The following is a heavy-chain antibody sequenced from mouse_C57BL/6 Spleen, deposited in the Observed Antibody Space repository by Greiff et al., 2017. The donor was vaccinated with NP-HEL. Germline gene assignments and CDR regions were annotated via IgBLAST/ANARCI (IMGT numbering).Heavy chain of an antibody. J-gene: IGHJ3*01. Sequence: EVKVEESGGGLVQPGGSMKLSCVASGFTFSNYWMNWVRQSPEKGLEWVAQIRLKSDNYATHYAESVKGRFTISRDDSKSSVYLQMNNLRAEDTGIYYCTERWLLGAWFAYWGQGTLVTVSA. CDR2: IRLKSDNYAT. CDR3: TERWLLGAWFAY. D-gene: IGHD2-3*01. CDR1: GFTFSNYW. V-gene: IGHV6-3*01.